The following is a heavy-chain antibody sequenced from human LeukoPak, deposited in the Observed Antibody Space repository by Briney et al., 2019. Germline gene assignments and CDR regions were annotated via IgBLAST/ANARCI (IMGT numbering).Heavy chain of an antibody. CDR1: GGPIRSYY. J-gene: IGHJ6*03. CDR3: TSGSYSFYYMDV. V-gene: IGHV4-59*01. D-gene: IGHD1-26*01. Sequence: SETLSLICTVSGGPIRSYYWSWIRQPPGKGLEWIGYLYYSGSTNYNPSLKSRVTISVDTSKNQFSLKLSSVTAADTAVYYCTSGSYSFYYMDVWGKGTTVTVSS. CDR2: LYYSGST.